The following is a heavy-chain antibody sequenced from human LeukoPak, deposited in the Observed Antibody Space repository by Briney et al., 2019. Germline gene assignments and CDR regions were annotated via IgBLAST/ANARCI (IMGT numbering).Heavy chain of an antibody. V-gene: IGHV3-74*01. CDR2: INSDGTNT. J-gene: IGHJ5*01. CDR3: TRDYFCGGWFDS. Sequence: SGGSLRLSCAASGFTFHFYWMDWVRHAPGKGVGWVSRINSDGTNTTYADSVKGRFTISRDNAKNPLYLQMNSLRAEDTAVYYCTRDYFCGGWFDSCGQGNLVTVSS. CDR1: GFTFHFYW. D-gene: IGHD2/OR15-2a*01.